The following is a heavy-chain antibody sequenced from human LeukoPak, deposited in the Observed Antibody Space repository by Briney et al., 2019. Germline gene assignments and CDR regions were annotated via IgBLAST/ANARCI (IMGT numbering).Heavy chain of an antibody. CDR3: ARGNSSWYGYYYGMDV. CDR2: ISSSGSTI. Sequence: GGSLRLSCAASGFTFGDYYMSWIRQAPGKGLEWVSYISSSGSTIYYADSVKGRFTISRDNAKNSLYLQMNSPRAEDTAVYYCARGNSSWYGYYYGMDVWGQGTTVTVSS. V-gene: IGHV3-11*01. J-gene: IGHJ6*02. CDR1: GFTFGDYY. D-gene: IGHD6-13*01.